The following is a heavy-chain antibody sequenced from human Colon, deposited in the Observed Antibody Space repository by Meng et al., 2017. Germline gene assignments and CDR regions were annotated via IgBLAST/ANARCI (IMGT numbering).Heavy chain of an antibody. CDR2: IYHSGT. J-gene: IGHJ5*02. D-gene: IGHD6-19*01. CDR3: ARVAGNCVDP. Sequence: ESLKISCTVSGYSISNGYHWGWIRQPPGKGLEWIGSIYHSGTYYNPSLKSRVTISMDASKNKFPLEFKPVTAADAAVYYCARVAGNCVDPWGQGTLVTVSS. CDR1: GYSISNGYH. V-gene: IGHV4-38-2*02.